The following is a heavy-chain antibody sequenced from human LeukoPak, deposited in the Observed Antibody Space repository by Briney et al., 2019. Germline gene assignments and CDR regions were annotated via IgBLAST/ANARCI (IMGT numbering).Heavy chain of an antibody. V-gene: IGHV1-3*01. Sequence: ASVKVSCKASGYTFTSYAMHWVRQAPGQRLEWMGWINAGNGNTKYSQKFQGRVTITRDTSASTAYMELSSLRSEDTAVYYCARGLPQQWLGFYFDYWGQGTLVTVSS. CDR3: ARGLPQQWLGFYFDY. J-gene: IGHJ4*02. D-gene: IGHD6-19*01. CDR2: INAGNGNT. CDR1: GYTFTSYA.